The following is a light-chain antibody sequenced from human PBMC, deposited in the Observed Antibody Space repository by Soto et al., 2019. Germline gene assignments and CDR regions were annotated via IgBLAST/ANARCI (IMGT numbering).Light chain of an antibody. CDR1: SSDIGGYNY. V-gene: IGLV2-14*01. Sequence: QSALTQPASVSGSPGQSITMSCTGTSSDIGGYNYVSWYQQHPGKAPKLMIFDVSNRPSGVSDGFSGSKSGNTASLIISGLQAEDEADYYCSSYAGSGKYVFGTGTKVTVL. CDR3: SSYAGSGKYV. CDR2: DVS. J-gene: IGLJ1*01.